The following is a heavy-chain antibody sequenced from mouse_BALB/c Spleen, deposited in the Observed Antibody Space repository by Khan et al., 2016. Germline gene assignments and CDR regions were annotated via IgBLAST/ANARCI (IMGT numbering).Heavy chain of an antibody. CDR2: INTETGEP. D-gene: IGHD1-1*01. J-gene: IGHJ3*01. V-gene: IGHV9-2-1*01. CDR1: GYTFTDYS. Sequence: QIQLVQSGPELKKPGETVKISCKASGYTFTDYSMHWVKQAPGKGLKWVGWINTETGEPTYADDFKGRFAFSLETSASTAYLQINNLKNEDTATYFWARRNYVTSAWFAYWGKGTLVTVSA. CDR3: ARRNYVTSAWFAY.